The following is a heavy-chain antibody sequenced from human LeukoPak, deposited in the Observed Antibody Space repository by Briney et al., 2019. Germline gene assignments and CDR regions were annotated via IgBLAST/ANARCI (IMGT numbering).Heavy chain of an antibody. J-gene: IGHJ4*02. CDR1: GFTFSSYA. Sequence: GGSLRLSCAASGFTFSSYAMSWVRQAPGKGLEWVPAISGSGGSTYYADSVKGRFTISRDNSKNMLYLQMNSLRAEDTAVYYCAKGIVVVPAATRYYFDYWGQGTLVTVSS. CDR2: ISGSGGST. CDR3: AKGIVVVPAATRYYFDY. V-gene: IGHV3-23*01. D-gene: IGHD2-2*01.